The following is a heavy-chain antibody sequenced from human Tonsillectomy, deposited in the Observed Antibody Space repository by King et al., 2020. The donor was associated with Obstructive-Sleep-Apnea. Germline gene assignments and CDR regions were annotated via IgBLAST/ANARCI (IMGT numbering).Heavy chain of an antibody. D-gene: IGHD1-7*01. Sequence: VQLVESGGGAVQPGRSLRLSCVVSGFTFSSYAMHWVRQAPGKGLEWVAVISYDGGNKYYADSVKGRFTISRDNSKDTLYLQKNNLRPEDTAVFYCAGQLELPYYSYVLDVWGQGTTVTVSS. J-gene: IGHJ6*02. CDR3: AGQLELPYYSYVLDV. V-gene: IGHV3-30*04. CDR1: GFTFSSYA. CDR2: ISYDGGNK.